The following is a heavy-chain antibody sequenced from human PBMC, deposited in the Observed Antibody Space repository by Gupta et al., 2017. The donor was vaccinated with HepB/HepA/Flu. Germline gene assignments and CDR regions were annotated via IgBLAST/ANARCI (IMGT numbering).Heavy chain of an antibody. V-gene: IGHV3-48*03. J-gene: IGHJ6*02. CDR2: ISSSGSTI. Sequence: EVQLVESGGGLVQPGGSLRLSCAASGFTFSSYEMNWVRQAPGKGLEWVSYISSSGSTIYYADSVKGRFTISRDNAKNSLYLQMNSLRAEDTAVYYCASYGSGSYYYYYGMDVWGQGTTVTVSS. CDR3: ASYGSGSYYYYYGMDV. CDR1: GFTFSSYE. D-gene: IGHD3-10*01.